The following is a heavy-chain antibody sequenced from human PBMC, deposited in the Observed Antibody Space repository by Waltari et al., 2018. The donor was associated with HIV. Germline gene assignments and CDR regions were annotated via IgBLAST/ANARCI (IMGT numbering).Heavy chain of an antibody. D-gene: IGHD3-22*01. CDR3: ARAENLVITTCPD. Sequence: VRLVEWGGTLIQPGRSLRISCTGSGFNFGDSAMNWFRQLSGKGLEWVAFIRSKSYGGTTEYAASVKGRFTISRDDSEDVVHLQMDSLKSDDSAMYYCARAENLVITTCPDWGRGTRVTVSS. CDR1: GFNFGDSA. J-gene: IGHJ4*02. CDR2: IRSKSYGGTT. V-gene: IGHV3-49*03.